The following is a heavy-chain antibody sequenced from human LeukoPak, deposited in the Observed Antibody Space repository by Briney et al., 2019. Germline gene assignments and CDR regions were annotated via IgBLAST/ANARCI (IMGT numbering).Heavy chain of an antibody. J-gene: IGHJ5*02. Sequence: GGSLRLSCAASGFTFSSYSMNWVRQAPGKGLEWVSSISSSSSYIYYADSVKGRFTISRDNAKNSLYLQMNSLRDEDTAVYYCARDPSGYSSSWYMWFDPWGQGTLVTVSS. CDR3: ARDPSGYSSSWYMWFDP. D-gene: IGHD6-13*01. V-gene: IGHV3-21*01. CDR2: ISSSSSYI. CDR1: GFTFSSYS.